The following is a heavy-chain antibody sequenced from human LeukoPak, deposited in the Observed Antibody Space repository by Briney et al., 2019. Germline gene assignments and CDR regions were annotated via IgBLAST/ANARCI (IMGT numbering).Heavy chain of an antibody. J-gene: IGHJ6*03. D-gene: IGHD3-16*01. CDR1: GYTFTSYD. CDR2: MNPNSGNT. CDR3: ARVRDYVWGAPGYYYMDV. V-gene: IGHV1-8*03. Sequence: VASVKVSCKASGYTFTSYDINWVRQATGQGLEWMGWMNPNSGNTGYAQKFQGRVTITRNTSISTAYMELSSLRSEDTAVYYCARVRDYVWGAPGYYYMDVWGKGTTVTVSS.